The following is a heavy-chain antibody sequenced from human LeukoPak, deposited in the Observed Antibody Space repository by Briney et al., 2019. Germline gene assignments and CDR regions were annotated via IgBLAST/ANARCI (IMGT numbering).Heavy chain of an antibody. CDR1: GFTFSSYS. CDR2: ISSSSSYK. CDR3: ARDKGGSYYLGFDI. J-gene: IGHJ3*02. Sequence: GGSLRLSCAASGFTFSSYSMNWVRQAPGKGLEWVSSISSSSSYKYYADSVKGRFTISRDNAKNSLYLQMNSLRAEDTAVYYCARDKGGSYYLGFDIWGQGTMVTVSS. D-gene: IGHD1-26*01. V-gene: IGHV3-21*01.